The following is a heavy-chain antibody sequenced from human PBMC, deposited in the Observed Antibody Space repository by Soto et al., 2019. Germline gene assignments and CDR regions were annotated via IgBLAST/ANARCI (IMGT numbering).Heavy chain of an antibody. V-gene: IGHV4-39*07. J-gene: IGHJ4*02. Sequence: SETLSLTCTVSGGSISSCSYYWGWIRQPPGKGLEWIGSIYYSGSTYYNPSLKSRVTISVDRSKNQFSLKLSSVTAADTAVYYCARDSESTFDYWGQGTLVTVSS. CDR1: GGSISSCSYY. CDR3: ARDSESTFDY. CDR2: IYYSGST.